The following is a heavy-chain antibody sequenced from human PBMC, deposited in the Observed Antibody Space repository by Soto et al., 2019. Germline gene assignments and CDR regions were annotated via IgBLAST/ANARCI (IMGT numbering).Heavy chain of an antibody. D-gene: IGHD1-26*01. J-gene: IGHJ4*02. CDR2: ISYDGSNK. Sequence: QVQLVESGGGVVQPGRSLRLSCAASGFTFSSYGMHWVRQAPGKGLEWVAVISYDGSNKYYADSVKGRFTISRDNSKNTLYLQMNSLRAEDTAVYYCAKDFRVGATYFDYWGQGTLVTVSS. V-gene: IGHV3-30*18. CDR3: AKDFRVGATYFDY. CDR1: GFTFSSYG.